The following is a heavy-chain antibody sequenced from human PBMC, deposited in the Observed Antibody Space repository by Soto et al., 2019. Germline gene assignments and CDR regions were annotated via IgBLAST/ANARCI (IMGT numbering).Heavy chain of an antibody. CDR2: MYSNDNK. CDR3: XXXXXXXXXFDI. CDR1: GFILSNNY. J-gene: IGHJ3*02. V-gene: IGHV3-66*01. Sequence: EVELVQSGGGVVQPGGSLRLSCAASGFILSNNYVSWVRQAPGKGPEWVAVMYSNDNKYYSDSVRGRFFISRDNSKNTXXXXXXXXXXXXXXXXXXXXXXXXXXXFDIWGQGTTVTVSS.